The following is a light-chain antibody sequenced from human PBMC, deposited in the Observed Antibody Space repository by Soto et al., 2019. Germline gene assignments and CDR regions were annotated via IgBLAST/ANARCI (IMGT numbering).Light chain of an antibody. Sequence: DIQLTQSPSFLSASVGDRVAITCRASQDMKTYLAWYQQKPGKAPKLLIYAASTLQSAVPSRFSGGGSGTEFTLTISSLQPEDFGTYYCQQLSVYPRTFGQGTKV. CDR2: AAS. V-gene: IGKV1-9*01. CDR1: QDMKTY. CDR3: QQLSVYPRT. J-gene: IGKJ1*01.